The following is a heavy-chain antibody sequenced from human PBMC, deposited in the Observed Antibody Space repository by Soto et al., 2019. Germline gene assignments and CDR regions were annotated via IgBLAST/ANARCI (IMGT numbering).Heavy chain of an antibody. J-gene: IGHJ2*01. CDR3: ARYPRSTVVTPLGDWYFDL. CDR1: GYTFTSYY. D-gene: IGHD4-17*01. Sequence: ASVKVSCKASGYTFTSYYMHWVRQAPGQGLEWMGIINPSGGSTSYAQKFQGRVTITRDTSTSTVYMELSSLRSEDTAVYYCARYPRSTVVTPLGDWYFDLWGRGTLVTVSS. V-gene: IGHV1-46*01. CDR2: INPSGGST.